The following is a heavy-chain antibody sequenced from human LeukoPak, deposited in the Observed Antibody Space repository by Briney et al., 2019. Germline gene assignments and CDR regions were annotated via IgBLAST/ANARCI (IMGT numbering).Heavy chain of an antibody. D-gene: IGHD6-19*01. Sequence: GGSLRLSCAASGFTFSNSAMSWVRQGPGKGLEWVSGISGSGGDTYYADSVKGRFTISRDNSMNTLYVHMNSLRAEDTAVYFCAKAAVAGLFYYGMDVWGQGTTVTVSS. V-gene: IGHV3-23*01. CDR1: GFTFSNSA. J-gene: IGHJ6*02. CDR2: ISGSGGDT. CDR3: AKAAVAGLFYYGMDV.